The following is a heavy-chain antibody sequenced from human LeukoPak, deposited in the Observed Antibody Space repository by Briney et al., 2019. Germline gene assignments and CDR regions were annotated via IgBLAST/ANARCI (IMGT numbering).Heavy chain of an antibody. Sequence: GGSLRLSCAASGFIFRSYNMYWVRQAPGKGPEWVSSITSSSSYIFYADSVKGRFTVSRDDATNSVYLEMNSLRAEDTAVYYCARGGDKRLARNWFDPWGQGTVVTVSS. J-gene: IGHJ5*02. V-gene: IGHV3-21*01. CDR3: ARGGDKRLARNWFDP. D-gene: IGHD3-16*01. CDR1: GFIFRSYN. CDR2: ITSSSSYI.